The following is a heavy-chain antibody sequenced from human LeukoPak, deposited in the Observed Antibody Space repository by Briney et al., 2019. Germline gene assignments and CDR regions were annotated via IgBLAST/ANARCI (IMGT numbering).Heavy chain of an antibody. V-gene: IGHV3-21*01. CDR3: AKTTGWYELPFDS. CDR1: GFTFSSYG. CDR2: ISSSSSYI. J-gene: IGHJ4*02. D-gene: IGHD6-19*01. Sequence: PGRSLRLSCAASGFTFSSYGMHWVRQAPGKGLEWVSSISSSSSYIYYADAMEGRFTISRDNAKNSLYLQMSSLRAEDTAIYYCAKTTGWYELPFDSWGQGTLVTVSS.